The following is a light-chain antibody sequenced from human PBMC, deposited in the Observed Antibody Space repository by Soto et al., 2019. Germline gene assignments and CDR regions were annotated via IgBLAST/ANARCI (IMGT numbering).Light chain of an antibody. CDR1: QSVSSN. CDR3: QQYNNWPPWT. CDR2: GAS. J-gene: IGKJ1*01. Sequence: EIVMTQSPAPLSVSPGERATLSCRASQSVSSNLAWYQQKPGQAPRLLIYGASTRATGIPARFSGSGSGTEFTLTISSLQSEDFALYYCQQYNNWPPWTFGQGTKVDIK. V-gene: IGKV3-15*01.